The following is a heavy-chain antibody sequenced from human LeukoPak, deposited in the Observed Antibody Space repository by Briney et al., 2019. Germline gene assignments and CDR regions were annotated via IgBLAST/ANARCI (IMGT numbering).Heavy chain of an antibody. CDR2: IYSSGTT. CDR3: AREGSSRPFDY. CDR1: GGSVSSYY. D-gene: IGHD1-26*01. Sequence: SETLSLTCTVSGGSVSSYYWTWIRQPAGKGLEWIGRIYSSGTTHYNPSLKSRVTMSVDTSKNQFTLKLSSVTAADTAVYYCAREGSSRPFDYWGQGTLVTVSS. V-gene: IGHV4-4*07. J-gene: IGHJ4*02.